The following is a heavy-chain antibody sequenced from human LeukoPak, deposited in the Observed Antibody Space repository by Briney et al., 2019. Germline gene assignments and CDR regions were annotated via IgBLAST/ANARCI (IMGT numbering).Heavy chain of an antibody. CDR3: ARAIVVVVAAATPFDY. CDR2: ISSSSSYI. D-gene: IGHD2-15*01. V-gene: IGHV3-21*01. CDR1: GFTFSSYS. J-gene: IGHJ4*02. Sequence: GGSLRLSCAASGFTFSSYSMNWVRQAPGKGLEWVSSISSSSSYIYYADSVKGRFTISRDNSKNTLYLQMNSLRAEDTAVYYCARAIVVVVAAATPFDYWGQGTLVTVSS.